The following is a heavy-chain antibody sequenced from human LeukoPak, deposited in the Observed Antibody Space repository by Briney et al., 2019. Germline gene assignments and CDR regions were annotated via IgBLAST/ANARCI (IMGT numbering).Heavy chain of an antibody. CDR1: GFTFSNSA. J-gene: IGHJ4*02. Sequence: PGGSLRLSCAASGFTFSNSAMHWVRQAPGKGLEWMTFISYDGSSKYYAHAAKGRFTISRDNSKNTLYLEMSSLGLQDTAVYYCTEERDSDGYFRYWGQGTLVTVSS. CDR3: TEERDSDGYFRY. D-gene: IGHD2-21*01. V-gene: IGHV3-30-3*02. CDR2: ISYDGSSK.